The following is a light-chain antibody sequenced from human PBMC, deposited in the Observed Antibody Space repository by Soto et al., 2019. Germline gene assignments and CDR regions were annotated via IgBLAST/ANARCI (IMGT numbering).Light chain of an antibody. J-gene: IGKJ5*01. CDR2: AAS. CDR3: QQSYSTRIT. CDR1: QSISSY. V-gene: IGKV1-39*01. Sequence: DIQMAQSPSSLSASEGGRVTVACRASQSISSYLNWYQQKPGKAPKLMIFAASSLQSGVPSRFSGSGSGTDFTLTISSLQPEDFATYYCQQSYSTRITFGQGTRLEIK.